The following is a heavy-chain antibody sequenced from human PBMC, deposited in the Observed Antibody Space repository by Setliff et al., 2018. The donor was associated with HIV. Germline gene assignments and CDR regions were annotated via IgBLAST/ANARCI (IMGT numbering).Heavy chain of an antibody. V-gene: IGHV1-69*05. J-gene: IGHJ6*03. CDR2: NIPMFGTV. CDR1: GGTFGSYA. CDR3: ARGEVIIDSYYYMNV. Sequence: SCKASGGTFGSYAISWVRQAPGQGLEWLGGNIPMFGTVSYAQKFQGRVTITTDESTSTAYMDLSSLRYEDTAIYYCARGEVIIDSYYYMNVWGKGTTVTVSS.